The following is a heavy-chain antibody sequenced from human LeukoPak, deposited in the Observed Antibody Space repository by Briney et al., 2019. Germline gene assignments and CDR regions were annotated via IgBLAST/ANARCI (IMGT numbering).Heavy chain of an antibody. V-gene: IGHV3-33*08. CDR1: GFTFSSYW. CDR2: IWSDGSNK. D-gene: IGHD3-10*01. Sequence: GGSLRLSCAASGFTFSSYWMGWVRQAPGKGLEWVAVIWSDGSNKYYADSVKGRFTISRDNSKKTLYLQMNSLRVEDTAVYYCVRASGSFDYWGQGTLVTVSS. J-gene: IGHJ4*02. CDR3: VRASGSFDY.